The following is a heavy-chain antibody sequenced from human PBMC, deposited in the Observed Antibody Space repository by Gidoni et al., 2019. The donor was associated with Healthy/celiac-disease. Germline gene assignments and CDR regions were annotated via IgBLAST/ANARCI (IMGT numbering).Heavy chain of an antibody. Sequence: QVQLVQSGAEVKKPGASVTVSCQASAYTFTSYYMHCLRQAPGQGLEWMGIINPSGGSTSYAKKFQGRVTMTRDTSTSTVYMELSSLRSEDTAVYYCARDFRNVWFGESMAPGHDAFDIWGQGTMVTVSS. CDR2: INPSGGST. CDR3: ARDFRNVWFGESMAPGHDAFDI. V-gene: IGHV1-46*01. D-gene: IGHD3-10*01. CDR1: AYTFTSYY. J-gene: IGHJ3*02.